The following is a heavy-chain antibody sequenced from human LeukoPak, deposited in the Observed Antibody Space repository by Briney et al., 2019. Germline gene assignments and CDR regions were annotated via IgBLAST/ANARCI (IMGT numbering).Heavy chain of an antibody. CDR2: IKPDGSDK. Sequence: GGSLRLYCAVSGFTFSTDWMTWVRQAPGKALEWVANIKPDGSDKYYVDSVKGRFTISRDNAKNSLYLQMNTLRAEDTAVYYCAREICLWNGDYWGQGTLVSVSS. J-gene: IGHJ4*02. CDR3: AREICLWNGDY. D-gene: IGHD1-1*01. V-gene: IGHV3-7*01. CDR1: GFTFSTDW.